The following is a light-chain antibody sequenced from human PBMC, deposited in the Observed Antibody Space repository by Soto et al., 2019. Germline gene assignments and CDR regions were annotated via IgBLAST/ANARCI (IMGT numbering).Light chain of an antibody. CDR1: QGISNL. Sequence: IQLTQSPSSLSAFVGDRVTITCRASQGISNLLAWYQQKPGKAPKVLIYAASTLRGGVPSRFSGSGSGSDFTLTISSLQPEDFATYYCQHFKTFPITFGQGTRLEIK. CDR2: AAS. V-gene: IGKV1-9*01. J-gene: IGKJ5*01. CDR3: QHFKTFPIT.